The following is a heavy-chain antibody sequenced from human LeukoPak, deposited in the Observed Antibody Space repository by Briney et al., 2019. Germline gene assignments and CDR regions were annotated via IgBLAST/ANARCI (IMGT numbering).Heavy chain of an antibody. CDR1: GYSFTSYW. D-gene: IGHD6-13*01. J-gene: IGHJ6*02. CDR3: ARRVTNSSTWIDYGMDV. CDR2: IYPGDSDT. V-gene: IGHV5-51*01. Sequence: GESLKISCKGSGYSFTSYWIGWVRQMPGKGLEWMGIIYPGDSDTRYSPSFQGQVTISADKSISTAYLQWSSLKASDTAMYYCARRVTNSSTWIDYGMDVWGQGTTVTVSS.